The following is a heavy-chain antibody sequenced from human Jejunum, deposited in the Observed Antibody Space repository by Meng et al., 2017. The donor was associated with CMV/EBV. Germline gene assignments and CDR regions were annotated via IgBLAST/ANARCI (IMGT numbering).Heavy chain of an antibody. CDR1: GYTFSGYY. V-gene: IGHV1-2*06. D-gene: IGHD6-19*01. J-gene: IGHJ4*02. CDR3: ARGAAVAGSVDY. CDR2: INPNSGGT. Sequence: CKTSGYTFSGYYIHWVRQAPGQGLEWMGRINPNSGGTNYAQNFQGRVTMTRDTSISTMYMELSRLRYDDTAVYYCARGAAVAGSVDYWGQGTLVTVSS.